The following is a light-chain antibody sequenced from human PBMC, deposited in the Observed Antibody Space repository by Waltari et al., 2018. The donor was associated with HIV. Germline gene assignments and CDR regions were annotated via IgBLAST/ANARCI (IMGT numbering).Light chain of an antibody. J-gene: IGKJ4*01. Sequence: DIVLTQSPLSLPVTPGEPASISCRSSQSLLHTNGYNYLDWYLQKPGQSPQLLIYLGSNRASGVPDRFSGSGSGTDFTLKFSRVEAEDVGVYYCMETLQTPRLTFGGGTKVEIK. CDR1: QSLLHTNGYNY. CDR2: LGS. V-gene: IGKV2-28*01. CDR3: METLQTPRLT.